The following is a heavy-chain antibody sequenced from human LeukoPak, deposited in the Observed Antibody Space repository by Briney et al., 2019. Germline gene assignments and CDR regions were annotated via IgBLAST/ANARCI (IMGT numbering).Heavy chain of an antibody. CDR3: ARGLDRGLFDY. CDR2: IGTAGDT. V-gene: IGHV3-13*01. J-gene: IGHJ4*02. D-gene: IGHD3-10*01. Sequence: GGSLRLSCAASGFTFSSYDMHWVRHATGKGLEWVSAIGTAGDTYYPGSVKGRFTVSRENAKNSLYLQMNSLRAGDTAVYYCARGLDRGLFDYWGQGTLVTVSS. CDR1: GFTFSSYD.